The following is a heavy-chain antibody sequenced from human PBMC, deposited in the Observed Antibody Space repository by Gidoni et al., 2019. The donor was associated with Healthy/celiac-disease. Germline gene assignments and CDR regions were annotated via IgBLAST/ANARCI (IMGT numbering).Heavy chain of an antibody. Sequence: QVQLQQWGAGLLKPSETLSLTCAVYGGSFSGYYWSWLRQPPGKGLEWIGEINHSGSTNYNPSLKSRVTISVDTSKNQFSLKLSSVTAADTAVYYCARIGKDSSGWGKYNWFDPGGQGTLVTVSS. CDR1: GGSFSGYY. V-gene: IGHV4-34*01. CDR3: ARIGKDSSGWGKYNWFDP. CDR2: INHSGST. J-gene: IGHJ5*02. D-gene: IGHD6-19*01.